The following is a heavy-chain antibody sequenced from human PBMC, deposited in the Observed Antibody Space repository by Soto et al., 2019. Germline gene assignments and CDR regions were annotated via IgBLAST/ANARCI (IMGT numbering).Heavy chain of an antibody. CDR1: GGSISSGDYY. Sequence: QVQLQESGPGLVKPSQTLSLTCTVSGGSISSGDYYWSWIRQPPGKGLEWIGYIYYSGSTYYNPSLKSRVTISVDTSKNQFSLKLSSVTAADTAVYYCARGRNYCYDSSGVEYYFDYWGQGTLVTVSS. J-gene: IGHJ4*02. CDR3: ARGRNYCYDSSGVEYYFDY. V-gene: IGHV4-30-4*01. CDR2: IYYSGST. D-gene: IGHD3-22*01.